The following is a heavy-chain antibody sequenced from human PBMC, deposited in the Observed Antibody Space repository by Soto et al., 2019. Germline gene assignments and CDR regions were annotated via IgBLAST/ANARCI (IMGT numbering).Heavy chain of an antibody. CDR1: GGSISSSSYY. CDR3: ASQKRERYYDSSGYYPTDAFDI. V-gene: IGHV4-39*01. D-gene: IGHD3-22*01. J-gene: IGHJ3*02. CDR2: IYYSGST. Sequence: QLQLQESGPGLVKPSETLSLTCTVSGGSISSSSYYWGWIRQPPGKGLEWIGSIYYSGSTYYNPSLKSRVTISVDTSKNQFSLKLSSVTAADTAVYYCASQKRERYYDSSGYYPTDAFDIWGQGTMVTVSS.